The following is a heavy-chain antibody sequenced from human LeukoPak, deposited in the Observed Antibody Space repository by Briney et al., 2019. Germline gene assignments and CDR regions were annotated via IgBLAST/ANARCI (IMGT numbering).Heavy chain of an antibody. V-gene: IGHV4-59*01. CDR3: ARSYSGYSSGWYVAG. CDR2: IYYSGSN. CDR1: GCSISSYY. Sequence: SETLSLTCTGSGCSISSYYWSWIRQPPGKGLEWIGYIYYSGSNNYNPSLKSGVTISVDTSKNQFSLKLSSVTAADTAVYYCARSYSGYSSGWYVAGWGQGTLVTVSS. D-gene: IGHD6-19*01. J-gene: IGHJ4*02.